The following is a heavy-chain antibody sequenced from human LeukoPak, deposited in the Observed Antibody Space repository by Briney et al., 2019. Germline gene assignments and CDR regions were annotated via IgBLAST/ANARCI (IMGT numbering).Heavy chain of an antibody. D-gene: IGHD3-16*01. J-gene: IGHJ4*02. CDR2: IYCSGST. CDR1: GGSISNYY. CDR3: ARRSLGEFDY. Sequence: SETLSLACIVSGGSISNYYWSWIRQPPGKGLEWIGYIYCSGSTNYNPSLKSRVTISVDTSKNKFSLKLSSVTAADTAVYYCARRSLGEFDYWGQGTLVTVSS. V-gene: IGHV4-59*08.